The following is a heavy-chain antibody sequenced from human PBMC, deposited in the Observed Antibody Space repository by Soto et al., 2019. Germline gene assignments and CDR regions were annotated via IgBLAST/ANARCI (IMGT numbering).Heavy chain of an antibody. V-gene: IGHV1-3*01. CDR2: INAGNGNT. Sequence: ASVKVSCKASGYTFTSYAMHWVRQAPGQRLEWMGWINAGNGNTKYSQKFQGRVTITRDTSASTAYMELSSLRSEDTAVYYCAREEIITGNYYYYYMDVWGKGTTVTVSS. J-gene: IGHJ6*03. D-gene: IGHD1-20*01. CDR3: AREEIITGNYYYYYMDV. CDR1: GYTFTSYA.